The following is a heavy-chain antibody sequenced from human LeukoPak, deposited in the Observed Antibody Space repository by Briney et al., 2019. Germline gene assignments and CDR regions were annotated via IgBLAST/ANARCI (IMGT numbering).Heavy chain of an antibody. CDR3: ARDLVSLGNAFDI. CDR1: GYTFTSYG. Sequence: ASVKVSCKASGYTFTSYGISWVRQAPGQGLEWMGWISAYNGITNYAQKLQGRVPMTTDTSTRTAYMELRSLRSDDTAVYYCARDLVSLGNAFDIWGQGTMVTVSS. D-gene: IGHD1-26*01. V-gene: IGHV1-18*01. CDR2: ISAYNGIT. J-gene: IGHJ3*02.